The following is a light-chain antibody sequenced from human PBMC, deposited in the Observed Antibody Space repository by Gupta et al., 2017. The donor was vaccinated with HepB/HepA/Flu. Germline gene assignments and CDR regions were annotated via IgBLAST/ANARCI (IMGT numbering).Light chain of an antibody. V-gene: IGLV2-23*02. Sequence: SALTQPASVSGSPGQSITISCTGTSSDVGSYNLVSWYQQHPGKAPKLRIYEVSKRPSGVSNRFSSSKSGNTASLTISGLQAEDEADYYCCADAGSSTFVVFGGGTKLTVL. J-gene: IGLJ2*01. CDR1: SSDVGSYNL. CDR3: CADAGSSTFVV. CDR2: EVS.